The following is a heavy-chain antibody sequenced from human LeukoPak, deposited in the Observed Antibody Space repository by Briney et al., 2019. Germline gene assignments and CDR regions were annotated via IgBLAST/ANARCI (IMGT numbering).Heavy chain of an antibody. CDR2: IYDSGST. Sequence: SETLSLTCTVSGGSISSRSYYWGWIRQPPGKGLEWIGTIYDSGSTYYNPSLKSRVTISVDTSKSQFSLKLSSVTAADTAVYYCARHGMQSGYESYYYYYYMDVWGKGTTVSVSS. V-gene: IGHV4-39*01. CDR1: GGSISSRSYY. CDR3: ARHGMQSGYESYYYYYYMDV. D-gene: IGHD5-12*01. J-gene: IGHJ6*03.